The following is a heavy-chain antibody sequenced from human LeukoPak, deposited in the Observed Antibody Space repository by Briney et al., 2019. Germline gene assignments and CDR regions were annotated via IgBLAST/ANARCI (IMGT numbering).Heavy chain of an antibody. J-gene: IGHJ3*02. CDR3: AKDGVGRNYAAFEI. CDR1: GFTFSTYG. Sequence: PGGSLRLSCAASGFTFSTYGMHWVRQAPGKGREWVVFIRNDGSTKYYADSVKGRFTISRDNSKNTLNLQMDSLRAEDTAVNYCAKDGVGRNYAAFEIWGQGTMVTVSS. CDR2: IRNDGSTK. D-gene: IGHD3-3*01. V-gene: IGHV3-30*02.